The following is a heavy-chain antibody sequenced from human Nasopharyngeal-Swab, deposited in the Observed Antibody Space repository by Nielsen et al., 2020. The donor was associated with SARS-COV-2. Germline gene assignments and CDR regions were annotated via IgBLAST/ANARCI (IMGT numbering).Heavy chain of an antibody. D-gene: IGHD6-19*01. CDR2: ISYDGSNK. V-gene: IGHV3-30*18. Sequence: WIRQPPGKGLEWVAVISYDGSNKYYADSVKGRFTISRDNSKNTLYLQMSSLRAEDTAVYYCAKSSGWYVGYFDYWGQGTLVTVSS. CDR3: AKSSGWYVGYFDY. J-gene: IGHJ4*02.